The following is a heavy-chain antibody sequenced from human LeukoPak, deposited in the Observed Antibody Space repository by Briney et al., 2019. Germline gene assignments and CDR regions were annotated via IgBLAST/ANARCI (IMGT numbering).Heavy chain of an antibody. J-gene: IGHJ6*03. CDR1: GYTFTSYG. Sequence: ASVKVSCKASGYTFTSYGISWVGQAPGQGLEWMGWISAYNGNTNYAQKLQGRVTMTTDTSTSTAYMELRSLRSDDTAVYYCARGRRITIFGVVTPRGYYYMDVWGKGTTVTVSS. D-gene: IGHD3-3*01. CDR3: ARGRRITIFGVVTPRGYYYMDV. V-gene: IGHV1-18*01. CDR2: ISAYNGNT.